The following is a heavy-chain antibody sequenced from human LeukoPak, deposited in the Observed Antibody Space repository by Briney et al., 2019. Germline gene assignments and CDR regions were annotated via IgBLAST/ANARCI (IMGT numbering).Heavy chain of an antibody. Sequence: GGSLRLSCAASGFTVSNYWMHWVRQAPGKGLVWVSRFNSDGITTSYADSVKGRFTISRDNAKSTLYLQMSSLRAEDTAVYFCARGRYYLDSWGQGTLVTVSS. CDR2: FNSDGITT. J-gene: IGHJ4*02. CDR1: GFTVSNYW. V-gene: IGHV3-74*01. CDR3: ARGRYYLDS.